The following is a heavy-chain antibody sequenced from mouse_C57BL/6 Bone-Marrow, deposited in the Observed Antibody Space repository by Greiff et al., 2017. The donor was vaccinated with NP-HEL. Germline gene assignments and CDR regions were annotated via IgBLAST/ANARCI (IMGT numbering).Heavy chain of an antibody. Sequence: EVMLVESGGGLVQPKGSLKLSCAASGFSFNTYAMNWVRQAPGKGWEWVARIRSKSNNYATYYADSVKDRFTISRDDSESMLYLQMNNLKTEDTAMYYCVILYYDYDGGYAMDYWGQGTSVTVSS. J-gene: IGHJ4*01. CDR3: VILYYDYDGGYAMDY. CDR2: IRSKSNNYAT. D-gene: IGHD2-4*01. V-gene: IGHV10-1*01. CDR1: GFSFNTYA.